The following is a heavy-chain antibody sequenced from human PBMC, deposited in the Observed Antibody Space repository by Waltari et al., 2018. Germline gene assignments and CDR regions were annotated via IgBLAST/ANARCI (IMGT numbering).Heavy chain of an antibody. Sequence: QVQLVESGGGVVQPGRSLRLSCAASGFTFSSYGMHWVRQAPGKGLEWVAVISYDGSNKYYADSVKGRFTISRDNSKNTLYLQMNSLRAEDTAVYYCAKDSEQLVNYMDVWGKGTTVTVSS. V-gene: IGHV3-30*18. CDR3: AKDSEQLVNYMDV. CDR1: GFTFSSYG. J-gene: IGHJ6*03. D-gene: IGHD6-6*01. CDR2: ISYDGSNK.